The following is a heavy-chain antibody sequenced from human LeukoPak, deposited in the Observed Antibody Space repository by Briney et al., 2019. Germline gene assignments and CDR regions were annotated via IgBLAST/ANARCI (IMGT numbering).Heavy chain of an antibody. Sequence: SETLSLTCTVSGGSISSSSYYWGWIRQPPGKGLEWIGYIYHSGGTSYNPSLKSRVTISVDTSKNQFSLKLNSVTAADTAVYYCARHYYDSSGFYWRDYFDYWGQGTLATVSS. J-gene: IGHJ4*02. CDR2: IYHSGGT. CDR3: ARHYYDSSGFYWRDYFDY. V-gene: IGHV4-61*05. D-gene: IGHD3-22*01. CDR1: GGSISSSSYY.